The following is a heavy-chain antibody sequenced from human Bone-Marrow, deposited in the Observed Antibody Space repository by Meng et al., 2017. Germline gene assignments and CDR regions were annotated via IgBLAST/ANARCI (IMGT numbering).Heavy chain of an antibody. CDR2: INHSGST. Sequence: QAHPRQWGAALSSPSGTLPLTCAAYGWSFRGYYWSWIRQPPGKGLEWIGEINHSGSTNYNPSLKSRVTISVDTSKNQFSLKLSSVTAADTAVYYCARGRDGYALGAYFQHWGQGTLVTVSS. V-gene: IGHV4-34*01. J-gene: IGHJ1*01. CDR3: ARGRDGYALGAYFQH. D-gene: IGHD5-24*01. CDR1: GWSFRGYY.